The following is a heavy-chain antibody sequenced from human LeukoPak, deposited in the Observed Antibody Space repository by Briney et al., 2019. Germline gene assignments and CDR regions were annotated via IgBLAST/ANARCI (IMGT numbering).Heavy chain of an antibody. CDR2: INPNSGGT. V-gene: IGHV1-2*02. D-gene: IGHD2-21*01. Sequence: ASVKVSCKTSGYSFTDYYMHWVRQAPGQGLEWMGWINPNSGGTSAAQKFQGRVTMTRDTSITTVYMEVSWLTSNDTAIYYCARADRLHGGPYLIGPWGQGTLVTVSS. CDR1: GYSFTDYY. CDR3: ARADRLHGGPYLIGP. J-gene: IGHJ5*02.